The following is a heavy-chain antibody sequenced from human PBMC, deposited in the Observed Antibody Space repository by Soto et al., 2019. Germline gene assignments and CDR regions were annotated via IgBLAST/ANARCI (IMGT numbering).Heavy chain of an antibody. Sequence: SVKVSCKASGGTFSTSSINWVRQAPGQRPEWMGNILPIFGTADYAQKYQDRVTITADKSTNTAYMELRSLFSEDTAVYFCARVVRYFDTPYGMDVWGQGTTVTVSS. V-gene: IGHV1-69*06. D-gene: IGHD3-9*01. CDR1: GGTFSTSS. CDR3: ARVVRYFDTPYGMDV. CDR2: ILPIFGTA. J-gene: IGHJ6*02.